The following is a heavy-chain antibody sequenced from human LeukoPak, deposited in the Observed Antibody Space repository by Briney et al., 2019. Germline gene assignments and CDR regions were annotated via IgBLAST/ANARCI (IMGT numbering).Heavy chain of an antibody. J-gene: IGHJ3*02. V-gene: IGHV3-33*01. CDR3: ARDRSNDYGDLGDAFDI. CDR1: GFTFSSYG. CDR2: IWYDGSNK. D-gene: IGHD4-17*01. Sequence: GGSLRLSCAASGFTFSSYGMHWVRQAPGKGLEWVAVIWYDGSNKYYADSVKGRFTISRDNSKNTLYLQMNSLRAEDTAVYYCARDRSNDYGDLGDAFDIWGQGTMVTVSS.